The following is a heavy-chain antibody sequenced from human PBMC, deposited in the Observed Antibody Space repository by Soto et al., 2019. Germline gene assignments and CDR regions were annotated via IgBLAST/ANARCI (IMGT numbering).Heavy chain of an antibody. CDR3: ARDGVFSNNFNRYFDY. D-gene: IGHD1-1*01. V-gene: IGHV3-33*01. J-gene: IGHJ4*02. Sequence: QVQLVESGGGVVQPGGSLRISCVASGFRFYNYGMHWVRQAPGKGLEWVAVTWYDGTNIYYSDSVKGRFSISRDNSKNPLYLQMDSLRVDDTAVYYCARDGVFSNNFNRYFDYWGQGTLVTVSS. CDR2: TWYDGTNI. CDR1: GFRFYNYG.